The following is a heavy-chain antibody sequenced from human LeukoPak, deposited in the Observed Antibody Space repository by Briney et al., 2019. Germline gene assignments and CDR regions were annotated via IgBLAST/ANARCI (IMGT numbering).Heavy chain of an antibody. J-gene: IGHJ4*02. Sequence: GGSLRLSCAASGIRFTTHWMNWVRQALGKGLEWVASIRQDGGEKKYVDSVKGRFTISRDLAQNALFLQMNSLRAEDTAAYYCASAYASYDFWSGYETFDFWGQGTLVTVSS. CDR3: ASAYASYDFWSGYETFDF. D-gene: IGHD3-3*01. CDR2: IRQDGGEK. V-gene: IGHV3-7*01. CDR1: GIRFTTHW.